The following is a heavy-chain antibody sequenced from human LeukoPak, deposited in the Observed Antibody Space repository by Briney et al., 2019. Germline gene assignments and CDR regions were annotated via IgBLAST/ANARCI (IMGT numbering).Heavy chain of an antibody. V-gene: IGHV4-61*02. CDR2: IYTSGST. CDR3: KGGYYPIRYYYYYMDV. Sequence: PSQTLSLTCTVSGGSISSGSYYWSWIRQPAGKGLEWIGRIYTSGSTNYNPSLKSRVTISVDTSKNQFSLKLSSVTAADTAVYYCKGGYYPIRYYYYYMDVWGKGTTVTISS. CDR1: GGSISSGSYY. J-gene: IGHJ6*03. D-gene: IGHD3-22*01.